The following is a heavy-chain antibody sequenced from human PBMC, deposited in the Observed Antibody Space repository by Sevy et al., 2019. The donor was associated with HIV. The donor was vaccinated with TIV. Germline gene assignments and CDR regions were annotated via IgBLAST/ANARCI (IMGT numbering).Heavy chain of an antibody. CDR3: ASGTGV. V-gene: IGHV1-46*01. CDR1: GYTFTTFY. J-gene: IGHJ4*02. D-gene: IGHD1-26*01. CDR2: IIPSGGST. Sequence: ASVKVTCKTSGYTFTTFYVHWVRQAPGQGLEWMGIIIPSGGSTTYAQKSQGRVTMTRDTSTSTVYMELRSLRSEDTAVYYCASGTGVWGQGTPVTVSS.